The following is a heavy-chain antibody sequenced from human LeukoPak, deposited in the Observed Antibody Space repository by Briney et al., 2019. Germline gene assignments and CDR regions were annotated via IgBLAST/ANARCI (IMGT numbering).Heavy chain of an antibody. D-gene: IGHD6-19*01. J-gene: IGHJ4*02. CDR3: TRSRRGGWYVSYFDY. Sequence: SQTLSLTCAVYGGSFSGYYWSWIRQPPGKGLEWIGEINHSGSTNYNPSLKSRVTISVDTSKNQFSLKLSSVTAADTAVYYCTRSRRGGWYVSYFDYWGQGTLVTVSS. CDR1: GGSFSGYY. V-gene: IGHV4-34*01. CDR2: INHSGST.